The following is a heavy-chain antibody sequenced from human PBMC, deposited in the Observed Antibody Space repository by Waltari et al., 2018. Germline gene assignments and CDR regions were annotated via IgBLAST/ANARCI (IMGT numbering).Heavy chain of an antibody. CDR1: GFTFSSYT. Sequence: EVQLLDSGGGLVYPGGSMRLSCVASGFTFSSYTMPWVRQIPGRGLEWVSAITNDGDITYYADSVEGRFTITRDNSRNTLSIQMNRLRAEDTAVYYCAKRGGYFYHYWGQGTLVTVSS. V-gene: IGHV3-23*01. CDR3: AKRGGYFYHY. J-gene: IGHJ4*02. CDR2: ITNDGDIT. D-gene: IGHD3-22*01.